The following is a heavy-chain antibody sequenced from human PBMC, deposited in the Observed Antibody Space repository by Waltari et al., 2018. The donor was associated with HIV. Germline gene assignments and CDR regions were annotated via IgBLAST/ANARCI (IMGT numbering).Heavy chain of an antibody. V-gene: IGHV1-18*01. D-gene: IGHD1-1*01. CDR2: ISVFNANT. Sequence: QVQLEQSGTEVKKPGASVKVSCRASGYTFNTYGITWVRQAPGQGLEWMGWISVFNANTNYAQKFQGRVTMTADTATRTVYLELRSLKSDDTAVYFCGRDLFPRLQLRSDWIDPWGQGTLVIVSS. CDR1: GYTFNTYG. CDR3: GRDLFPRLQLRSDWIDP. J-gene: IGHJ5*02.